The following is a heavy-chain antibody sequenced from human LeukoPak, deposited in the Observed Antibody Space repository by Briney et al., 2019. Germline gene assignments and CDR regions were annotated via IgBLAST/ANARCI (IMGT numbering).Heavy chain of an antibody. D-gene: IGHD2-2*01. Sequence: GGSLRLSCAASGFTFSSYAMHWVRQAPGKGLEWVAVISYDGSNKYYADSVKGRFTISRDNAKNSLYLQMNSLRAEDTAVYYCARDMGYCSGTSCLQYYGMDVWGQGTTVTVSS. CDR3: ARDMGYCSGTSCLQYYGMDV. CDR2: ISYDGSNK. V-gene: IGHV3-30*04. J-gene: IGHJ6*02. CDR1: GFTFSSYA.